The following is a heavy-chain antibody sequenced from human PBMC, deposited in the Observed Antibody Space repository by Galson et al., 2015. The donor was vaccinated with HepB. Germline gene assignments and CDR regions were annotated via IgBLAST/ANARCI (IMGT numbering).Heavy chain of an antibody. V-gene: IGHV3-30-3*01. Sequence: SLRLSCAASGFTFSTYAMSWVRQAPGKGLEWVSVISYSESRKYYTDSVKGRFTISRDNSKNRLYLQMNSLRAEDTAVYYCVRGGIKVRGIDAFDIWGQGTMVTVSS. D-gene: IGHD2-15*01. J-gene: IGHJ3*02. CDR2: ISYSESRK. CDR1: GFTFSTYA. CDR3: VRGGIKVRGIDAFDI.